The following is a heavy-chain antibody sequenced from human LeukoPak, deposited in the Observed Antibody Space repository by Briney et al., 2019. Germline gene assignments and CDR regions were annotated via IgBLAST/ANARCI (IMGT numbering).Heavy chain of an antibody. CDR1: GGSISSYY. V-gene: IGHV4-4*09. CDR3: ARRAGSSWYFDY. CDR2: IYTSGST. Sequence: SETLSLTRTVSGGSISSYYWSWIRQPPGKGLEWIGYIYTSGSTNYNPSLKSRVTISVDTSKNQFSLKLSSVTAADTAVYYCARRAGSSWYFDYWGQGTLATVSS. D-gene: IGHD6-6*01. J-gene: IGHJ4*02.